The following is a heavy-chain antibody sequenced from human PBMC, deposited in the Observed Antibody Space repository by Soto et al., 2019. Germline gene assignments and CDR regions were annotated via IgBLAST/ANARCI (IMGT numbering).Heavy chain of an antibody. V-gene: IGHV1-8*01. D-gene: IGHD1-20*01. Sequence: QVQLVQSGAEVKKPGASVKVSCKASGYTFTNLDINWVRQATGQGLEWMGWMNPNSGNTGYAQKFLGRVTMTRYTSISTAYMELSSLRSEDTAVYYCARGVGITGTTSDYWGQGTLVTVSS. J-gene: IGHJ4*02. CDR2: MNPNSGNT. CDR3: ARGVGITGTTSDY. CDR1: GYTFTNLD.